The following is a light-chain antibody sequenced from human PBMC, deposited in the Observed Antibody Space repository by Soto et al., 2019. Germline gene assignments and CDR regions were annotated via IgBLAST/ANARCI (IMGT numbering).Light chain of an antibody. J-gene: IGLJ1*01. CDR3: SSYAGSDNPYV. CDR1: SSDIGVYNS. Sequence: QSALTQPPSASGSPGQSVTISCTGTSSDIGVYNSVSWYQHRPGKAPKLMLYEVTQRPSGVPDRFSGSKSGNTASLTVSGLQAEDEADYYCSSYAGSDNPYVFGTGTKLTVL. V-gene: IGLV2-8*01. CDR2: EVT.